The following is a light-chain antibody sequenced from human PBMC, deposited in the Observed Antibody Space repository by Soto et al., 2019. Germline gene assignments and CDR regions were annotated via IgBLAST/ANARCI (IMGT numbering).Light chain of an antibody. CDR1: QSLLNSNGNNY. CDR3: LQALRNPWT. CDR2: LGS. V-gene: IGKV2-28*01. J-gene: IGKJ1*01. Sequence: DIVMTQFPLSLPVTPGEPASISCTSSQSLLNSNGNNYLDWYLQKPGQSPQLLIHLGSKRPSGVPARFSASGSGTSFTLNISRVEAEDVAIYYCLQALRNPWTFGQGTKVEIK.